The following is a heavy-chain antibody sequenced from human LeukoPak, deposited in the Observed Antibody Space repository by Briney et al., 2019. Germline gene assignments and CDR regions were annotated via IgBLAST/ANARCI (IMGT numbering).Heavy chain of an antibody. Sequence: PGGSLRLSCAASGFTFSSYSMNWVRQAPGKGLEWVAFIRYDGSNKYYADSVKGRFTISRDNSKNTLYLQMNSLRAEDTAVYYCAKDRILGGDYEGADYWGQGTLVTVSS. D-gene: IGHD4-17*01. CDR2: IRYDGSNK. CDR3: AKDRILGGDYEGADY. J-gene: IGHJ4*02. V-gene: IGHV3-30*02. CDR1: GFTFSSYS.